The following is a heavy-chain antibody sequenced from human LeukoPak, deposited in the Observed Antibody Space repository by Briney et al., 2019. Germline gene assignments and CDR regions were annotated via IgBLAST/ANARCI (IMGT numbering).Heavy chain of an antibody. CDR2: IYYTGST. Sequence: SETLSLTCTVSGGSISSYFWSWIRQPPGKGLEWIGYIYYTGSTNYNPSLKSRVTISVDTSKNQFSLKLTSVTAADTAVYYCARDSSGYVNWYSDLWGRGTLVTVSS. J-gene: IGHJ2*01. D-gene: IGHD3-22*01. CDR1: GGSISSYF. V-gene: IGHV4-59*01. CDR3: ARDSSGYVNWYSDL.